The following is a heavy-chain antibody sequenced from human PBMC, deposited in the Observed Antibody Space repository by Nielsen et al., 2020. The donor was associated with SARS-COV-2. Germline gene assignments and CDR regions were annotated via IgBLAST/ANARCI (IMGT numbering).Heavy chain of an antibody. CDR2: IKQDGSEK. J-gene: IGHJ4*02. Sequence: GESLKISCAASGFTFSSYWMSWVRQAPGKGLEWVANIKQDGSEKYYVDSVKGRFTISRDNAKNSLYLQMNSLRAEDTAVYYCARDRPSGFKYWGQGTLVTSPQ. CDR1: GFTFSSYW. D-gene: IGHD5-12*01. CDR3: ARDRPSGFKY. V-gene: IGHV3-7*01.